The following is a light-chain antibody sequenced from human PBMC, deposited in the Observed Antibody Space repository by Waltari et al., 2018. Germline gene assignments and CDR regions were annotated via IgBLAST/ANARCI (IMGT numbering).Light chain of an antibody. J-gene: IGLJ1*01. Sequence: QSALTPPASVSGSPGPTITISRTGTDSDLGSYNLFSWYQQHPGKVPKLLISGVRNRPSGVSTRFSGSKSGNTASLTISGLQAEDEADYYCSSYSDSSTLELFGAGTKVTVL. CDR2: GVR. CDR3: SSYSDSSTLEL. CDR1: DSDLGSYNL. V-gene: IGLV2-23*02.